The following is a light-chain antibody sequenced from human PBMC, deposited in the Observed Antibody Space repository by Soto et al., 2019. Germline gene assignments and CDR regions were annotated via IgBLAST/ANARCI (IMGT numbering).Light chain of an antibody. J-gene: IGKJ4*01. Sequence: DLQLTQSPSSLSASVGDRVTITCRAGQTISGYLNWYQQKPEKAPKLLIYAASSLQSGVPSRFSGSGSGTDFTLTISSLQPEDFATYYCQQSYSTRLTFGGGTKVEIK. CDR3: QQSYSTRLT. CDR2: AAS. V-gene: IGKV1-39*01. CDR1: QTISGY.